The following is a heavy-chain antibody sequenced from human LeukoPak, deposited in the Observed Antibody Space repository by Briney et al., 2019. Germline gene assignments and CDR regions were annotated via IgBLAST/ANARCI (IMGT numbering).Heavy chain of an antibody. CDR3: ARDPTTVTTYQSDFDP. V-gene: IGHV3-11*01. CDR2: ISSSGSTI. Sequence: GGSLRLSYAASGFTFSDYYMSWIRQAPGKGLKWVSYISSSGSTIYYADSVKGRFTISRDNDKNSLYLQMNSLIAAASSVYYCARDPTTVTTYQSDFDPWGQGTLVTVSS. J-gene: IGHJ5*02. CDR1: GFTFSDYY. D-gene: IGHD4-17*01.